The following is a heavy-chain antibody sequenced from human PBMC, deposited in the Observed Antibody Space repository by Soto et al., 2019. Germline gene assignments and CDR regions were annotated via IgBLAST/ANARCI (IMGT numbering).Heavy chain of an antibody. CDR1: GGSFSGYY. Sequence: SETLSLTCAVYGGSFSGYYWTWIRQPPGKGLEWIGEINHSGSTYYNPSLKSRVTISVDRSKNQFSLKLSSVTAADTAVYYCARVPGPWGQGTLVTVSS. V-gene: IGHV4-34*01. D-gene: IGHD7-27*01. CDR3: ARVPGP. CDR2: INHSGST. J-gene: IGHJ5*02.